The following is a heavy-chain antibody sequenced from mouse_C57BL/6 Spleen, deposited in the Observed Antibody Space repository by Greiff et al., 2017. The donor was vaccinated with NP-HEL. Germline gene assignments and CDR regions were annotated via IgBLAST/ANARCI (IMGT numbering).Heavy chain of an antibody. V-gene: IGHV5-17*01. CDR2: ISSGSSTI. CDR1: GFTFSDYG. D-gene: IGHD2-4*01. Sequence: EVHLVESGGGLVKPGGSLKLSCAASGFTFSDYGMHWVRQAPEKGLEWVAYISSGSSTIYYADTVKGRFTISRDNAKNTLFLQMTSLRSEDTAMYYCARLDYDGGFAYWGQGTLVTVSA. CDR3: ARLDYDGGFAY. J-gene: IGHJ3*01.